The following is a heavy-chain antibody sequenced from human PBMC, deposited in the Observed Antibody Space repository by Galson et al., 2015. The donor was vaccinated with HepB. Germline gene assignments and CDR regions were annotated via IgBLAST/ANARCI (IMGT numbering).Heavy chain of an antibody. CDR2: LNYSGTT. V-gene: IGHV4-59*01. CDR1: GGSITSNY. D-gene: IGHD2-8*01. CDR3: AREGGRGVPSDY. J-gene: IGHJ4*02. Sequence: QVQLQESGPGLVKPSETLSLTCTVSGGSITSNYWSWMRQPPGKGLEGIGYLNYSGTTNYNPSLKSRVTISVDTSKNQFSLMLSSVTTADTAVYYCAREGGRGVPSDYWGQGTLVTVSS.